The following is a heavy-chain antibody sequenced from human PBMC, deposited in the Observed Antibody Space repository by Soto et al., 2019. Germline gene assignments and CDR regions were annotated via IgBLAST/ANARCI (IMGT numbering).Heavy chain of an antibody. D-gene: IGHD6-6*01. V-gene: IGHV3-30*18. CDR3: AKLGPHGSSSYFDY. CDR2: ISYDGSNK. J-gene: IGHJ4*02. CDR1: GFTFSSYG. Sequence: GGSLRLSCAASGFTFSSYGMHWVRQAPGKGLEWVAVISYDGSNKYYADSVKGRFTISRDNSKNTLYLQMNSLRAEDTAVYYCAKLGPHGSSSYFDYWGQGTLVTVSS.